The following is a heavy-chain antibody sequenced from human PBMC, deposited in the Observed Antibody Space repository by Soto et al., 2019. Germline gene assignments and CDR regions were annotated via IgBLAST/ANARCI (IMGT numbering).Heavy chain of an antibody. CDR1: GFTFSTYA. CDR2: ITNSGKHT. Sequence: GGSLRLSCEASGFTFSTYAMSWVRQAPGKGLQWISTITNSGKHTYYADSVKGRFTISRDTSTNTLYLEMNNLRAEDTAVYYCAKNYDLFTGAFDYWGQGKLVTGSS. D-gene: IGHD3-9*01. V-gene: IGHV3-23*05. J-gene: IGHJ4*02. CDR3: AKNYDLFTGAFDY.